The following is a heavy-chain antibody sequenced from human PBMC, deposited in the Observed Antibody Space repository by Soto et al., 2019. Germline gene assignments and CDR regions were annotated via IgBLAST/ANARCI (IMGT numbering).Heavy chain of an antibody. J-gene: IGHJ3*02. CDR1: GGTFSSYA. D-gene: IGHD6-19*01. CDR3: AREDEAGTDAFDI. Sequence: QVQLVQSGAEVKKPGSSVKVSCTASGGTFSSYAISWVRQAPGQGLEWMGGVIPIFGTANYAQKFQGRVTITADESKSSVYMELSSLRSEDTAVYYCAREDEAGTDAFDIWGQGTMVTVSS. CDR2: VIPIFGTA. V-gene: IGHV1-69*12.